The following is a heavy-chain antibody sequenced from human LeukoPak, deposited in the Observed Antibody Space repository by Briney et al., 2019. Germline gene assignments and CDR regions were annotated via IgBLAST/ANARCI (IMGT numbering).Heavy chain of an antibody. Sequence: GGCLRLSCAASGFSFSIYFMNWVRQAPGKGLEWVSSISRTSEYIHYADSVRGRFAISRDNAKNSVYLQMNSLRAEDTAVYFCAGGGDFDYWGQGILVTVSA. D-gene: IGHD3-16*01. CDR2: ISRTSEYI. V-gene: IGHV3-21*01. J-gene: IGHJ4*02. CDR1: GFSFSIYF. CDR3: AGGGDFDY.